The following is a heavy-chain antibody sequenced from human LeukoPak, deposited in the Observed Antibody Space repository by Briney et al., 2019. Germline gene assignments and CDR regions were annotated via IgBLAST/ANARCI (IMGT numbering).Heavy chain of an antibody. Sequence: ASVKVSCKASGYTFTSYGISWVRQAPGQGLEWMGRISAYNGNTNYAQKLQGRVTMTTDTSTSTAYMELRSLRSDDTAVYYCARVGYSYGKGAFDIWGQGTMVTVSS. D-gene: IGHD5-18*01. CDR3: ARVGYSYGKGAFDI. J-gene: IGHJ3*02. CDR1: GYTFTSYG. V-gene: IGHV1-18*01. CDR2: ISAYNGNT.